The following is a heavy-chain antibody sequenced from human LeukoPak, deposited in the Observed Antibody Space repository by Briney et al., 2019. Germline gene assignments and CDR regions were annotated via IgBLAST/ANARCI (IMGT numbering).Heavy chain of an antibody. J-gene: IGHJ4*02. CDR1: GGSISNYN. D-gene: IGHD5-12*01. CDR2: IYYSGST. V-gene: IGHV4-59*01. Sequence: SETLSLTCTVSGGSISNYNWNWIRQPPGKGLEWIGYIYYSGSTNYNPSLKSRVTISVDTSKNQFSLKLRSVTAADTAVYYCARGFDSRSTYFDYWGQGTLVTVSS. CDR3: ARGFDSRSTYFDY.